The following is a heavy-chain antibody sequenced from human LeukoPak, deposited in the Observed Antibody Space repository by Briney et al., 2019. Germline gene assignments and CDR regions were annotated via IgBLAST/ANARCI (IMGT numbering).Heavy chain of an antibody. CDR2: IWYDGSNK. CDR3: ARDGVRSGYHEGPDY. V-gene: IGHV3-33*01. J-gene: IGHJ4*02. Sequence: PGGSLRPSCAASGFTFSSYGMHWVRQAPGKGLEWVAVIWYDGSNKYLADSVKGRFTISRDNSKNTLYLQMNSLRAEDTAVYYCARDGVRSGYHEGPDYWGQGTLVTVSS. CDR1: GFTFSSYG. D-gene: IGHD3-22*01.